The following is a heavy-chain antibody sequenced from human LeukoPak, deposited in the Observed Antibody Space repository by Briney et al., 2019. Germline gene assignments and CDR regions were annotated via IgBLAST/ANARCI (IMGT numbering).Heavy chain of an antibody. Sequence: GRSLRLSCAASGFTFDDYAMHWVRQAPGKGLGWVSGISWNSGSIGYADSVKGRFTISRDNAKNSLYLQMNSLRAEDTALYYCAKAQGYSYAYNWFDPWGQGTLVTVSS. CDR2: ISWNSGSI. CDR3: AKAQGYSYAYNWFDP. J-gene: IGHJ5*02. D-gene: IGHD5-18*01. CDR1: GFTFDDYA. V-gene: IGHV3-9*01.